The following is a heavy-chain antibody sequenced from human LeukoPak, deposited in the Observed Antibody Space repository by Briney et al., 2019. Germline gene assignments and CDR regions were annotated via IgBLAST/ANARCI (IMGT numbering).Heavy chain of an antibody. CDR3: ARPRLGATPFDAFDI. D-gene: IGHD1-26*01. CDR2: IYYSGST. V-gene: IGHV4-39*07. J-gene: IGHJ3*02. CDR1: GGSFSSYY. Sequence: SETLSLTCAVYGGSFSSYYWGWIRQPPGKGLEWIGSIYYSGSTYFNPSLKSRVTISVDTSKNQFSLKLSSVTAADTAVYYCARPRLGATPFDAFDIWGQGTMVTVSS.